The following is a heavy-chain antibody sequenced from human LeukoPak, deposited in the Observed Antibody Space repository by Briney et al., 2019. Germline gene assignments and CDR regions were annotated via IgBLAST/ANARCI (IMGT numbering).Heavy chain of an antibody. V-gene: IGHV4-59*01. D-gene: IGHD7-27*01. CDR3: ARANVTGAYDAFDI. CDR2: IYYSGST. CDR1: GGSISSYY. J-gene: IGHJ3*02. Sequence: SETLSLTCTVSGGSISSYYCSWIRQPPGKGLEWIGYIYYSGSTNYNPSLKSRVTISVDTSKNQFSLKLSSVTAADTAVYYCARANVTGAYDAFDIWGQGTMVTVSS.